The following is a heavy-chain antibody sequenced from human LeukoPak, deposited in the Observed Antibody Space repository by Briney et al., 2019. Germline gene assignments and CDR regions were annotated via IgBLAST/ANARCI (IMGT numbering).Heavy chain of an antibody. CDR2: IYSGGST. D-gene: IGHD3-16*01. Sequence: PGGSLRLSCAASGFTVSSNYMSWVRQAPGKGLEWVSVIYSGGSTYYADSVKGRFTISRDNSKNTLYLQMNSLRADDTAIYYCARNQQLGGHSYYYYGMDVWAKGPRSPSP. J-gene: IGHJ6*02. CDR3: ARNQQLGGHSYYYYGMDV. V-gene: IGHV3-53*01. CDR1: GFTVSSNY.